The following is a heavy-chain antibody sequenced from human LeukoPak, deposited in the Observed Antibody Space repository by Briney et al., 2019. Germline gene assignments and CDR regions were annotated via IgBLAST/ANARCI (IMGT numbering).Heavy chain of an antibody. CDR1: GYTFTGYY. V-gene: IGHV1-2*02. J-gene: IGHJ4*02. CDR3: ARWVWRGSFYYFDS. CDR2: ISPSNGAT. Sequence: ASVKVSCKASGYTFTGYYMHWVRQAPGQGLEWMGWISPSNGATNYAQNFQDRVTMTSDTSISTGYMELSRLRSDDTAVYYCARWVWRGSFYYFDSWGQGTLVTVSS. D-gene: IGHD1-26*01.